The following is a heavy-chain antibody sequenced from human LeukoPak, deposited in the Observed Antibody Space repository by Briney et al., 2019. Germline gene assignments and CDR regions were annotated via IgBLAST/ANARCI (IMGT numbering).Heavy chain of an antibody. D-gene: IGHD2-2*01. CDR1: GGSISSSNW. J-gene: IGHJ6*03. Sequence: SGTLSLTCAVSGGSISSSNWWSWVRQPPGKGLEWIGEIYHSGSTNYNPSLKSRVTISVDKSKNQFSLKLSSVTAADTAVYYCARLASPYCSSTSCYHYYYMDVWGKGTTVTVSS. CDR2: IYHSGST. CDR3: ARLASPYCSSTSCYHYYYMDV. V-gene: IGHV4-4*02.